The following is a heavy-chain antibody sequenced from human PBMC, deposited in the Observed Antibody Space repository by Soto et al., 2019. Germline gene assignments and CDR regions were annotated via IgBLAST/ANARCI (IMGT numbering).Heavy chain of an antibody. J-gene: IGHJ6*02. V-gene: IGHV4-61*08. CDR1: GGFLSSGANY. Sequence: QVQLQESGPGLVKPSETLSLTCTVSGGFLSSGANYWSWIRQPPGKGLEYIGYISYSGSTNYNSPLKSRVTISGETSKRQLSLKLTSVTAADTAIYYCARRSDSGAYYGLDVWGQGTTVTVSS. CDR3: ARRSDSGAYYGLDV. D-gene: IGHD1-26*01. CDR2: ISYSGST.